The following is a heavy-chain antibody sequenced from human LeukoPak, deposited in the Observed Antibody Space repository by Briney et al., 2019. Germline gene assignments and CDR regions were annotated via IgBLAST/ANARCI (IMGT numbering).Heavy chain of an antibody. Sequence: PGGSLRLSCAASGFTFSSYSMNWVRQAPGKGLEWVSSISSSSSYIYYADSVKGRFTIYRDNAKNSLYLQMNSLRAEDTAVYYCARDRIAAAGTWPIWGGKDAFDIWGQGTMVIVSS. D-gene: IGHD6-13*01. J-gene: IGHJ3*02. CDR3: ARDRIAAAGTWPIWGGKDAFDI. CDR2: ISSSSSYI. V-gene: IGHV3-21*01. CDR1: GFTFSSYS.